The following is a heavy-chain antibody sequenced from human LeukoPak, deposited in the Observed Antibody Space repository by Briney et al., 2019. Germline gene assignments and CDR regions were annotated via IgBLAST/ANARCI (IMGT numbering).Heavy chain of an antibody. Sequence: SETLSLTCTVSGDSISSSYWSWIRQPPGKGLEWIGYIYSSGSTSYNPSLKSRVTISVDTSKNQFSLRLSSVTAADTAVYYCARKGVAAGLDYWGQGTLVTVSS. CDR2: IYSSGST. V-gene: IGHV4-59*01. D-gene: IGHD6-13*01. CDR1: GDSISSSY. CDR3: ARKGVAAGLDY. J-gene: IGHJ4*02.